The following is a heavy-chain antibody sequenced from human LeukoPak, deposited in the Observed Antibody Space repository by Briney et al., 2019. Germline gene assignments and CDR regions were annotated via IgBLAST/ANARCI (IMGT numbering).Heavy chain of an antibody. CDR1: GFSLSSYD. V-gene: IGHV3-21*01. D-gene: IGHD2/OR15-2a*01. CDR3: ARADCSSSTCYLRSSWFDP. J-gene: IGHJ5*02. Sequence: GGSLRLSCAASGFSLSSYDMNWVRQTPGKGLEWVSSISTSSTFIYYTYSVKGRFTISRDNAKNPLYLQMNSLSAEDTAVYYCARADCSSSTCYLRSSWFDPWGQGTLVTVSS. CDR2: ISTSSTFI.